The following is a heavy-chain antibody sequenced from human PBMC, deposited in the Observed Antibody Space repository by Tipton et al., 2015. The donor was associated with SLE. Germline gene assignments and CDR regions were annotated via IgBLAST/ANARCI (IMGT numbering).Heavy chain of an antibody. Sequence: TLSLTCSVSGGSITNTPYFWGWIRQTPGKGLEWLGTVYYSGTTYYSPPLKSRVTISLDTSKNHFSLLLNSVTAADTAVYYCARVAYDVWSGYGDYYYGMDAWGQGPTVSVS. CDR1: GGSITNTPYF. V-gene: IGHV4-39*02. D-gene: IGHD3-3*01. J-gene: IGHJ6*02. CDR2: VYYSGTT. CDR3: ARVAYDVWSGYGDYYYGMDA.